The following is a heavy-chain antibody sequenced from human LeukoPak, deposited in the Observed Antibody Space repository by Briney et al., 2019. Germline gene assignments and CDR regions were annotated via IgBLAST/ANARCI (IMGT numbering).Heavy chain of an antibody. CDR2: MNPISGNT. Sequence: ASVKVSCKASGYTFTSYDINWVRQATGQGLEWMGWMNPISGNTGYAQKFQGRVTMTRNTSISTAYMELSSLRSEDTAVYYCARGPRIVAMITPSYGMDVWGQGTTVTVSS. CDR1: GYTFTSYD. V-gene: IGHV1-8*01. D-gene: IGHD5-12*01. J-gene: IGHJ6*02. CDR3: ARGPRIVAMITPSYGMDV.